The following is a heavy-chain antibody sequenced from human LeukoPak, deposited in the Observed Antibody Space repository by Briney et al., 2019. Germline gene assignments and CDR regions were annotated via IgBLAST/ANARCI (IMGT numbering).Heavy chain of an antibody. V-gene: IGHV3-9*01. CDR1: GFTFDDYA. J-gene: IGHJ5*01. D-gene: IGHD5-18*01. CDR2: ISWNSGSI. Sequence: PGGSLRLSCAASGFTFDDYAMHWVRQAPGKGLEWVSGISWNSGSIGYADSVKGRFTISRDNAKNSLYLQMNSLRAEDTALYYCAKDMHGYADLGFECWGQGTLVTVSS. CDR3: AKDMHGYADLGFEC.